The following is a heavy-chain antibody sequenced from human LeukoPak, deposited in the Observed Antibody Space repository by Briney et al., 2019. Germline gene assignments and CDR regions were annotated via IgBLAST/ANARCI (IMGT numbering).Heavy chain of an antibody. J-gene: IGHJ4*02. CDR1: GFTFSSYG. CDR2: MSFDGSNI. CDR3: ARDRAYQATTGYYGY. V-gene: IGHV3-30*03. Sequence: GGSPRLSCAASGFTFSSYGMHWVRQAPGKGLEWVALMSFDGSNIYHADSVKGRFTISRDTSKNTLYLQMNSLRAEDTAVYYCARDRAYQATTGYYGYWGQGTLVTVSS. D-gene: IGHD3-9*01.